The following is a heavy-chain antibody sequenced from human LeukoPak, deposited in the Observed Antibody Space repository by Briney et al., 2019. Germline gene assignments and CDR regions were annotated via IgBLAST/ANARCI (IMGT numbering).Heavy chain of an antibody. Sequence: GGSLRLSCTASGFTFGSYAMSWVRQAPGKGLEWVSVISGSGSTTYYADSVKGRFTISRDNSKNTLYLQMNSLRAEDTAVYYCAKEFYYYYYYMDVWGKGTTVTVSS. J-gene: IGHJ6*03. CDR2: ISGSGSTT. CDR3: AKEFYYYYYYMDV. V-gene: IGHV3-23*01. CDR1: GFTFGSYA.